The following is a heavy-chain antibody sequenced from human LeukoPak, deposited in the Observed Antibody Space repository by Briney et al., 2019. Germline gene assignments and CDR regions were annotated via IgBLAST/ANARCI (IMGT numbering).Heavy chain of an antibody. J-gene: IGHJ5*02. V-gene: IGHV4-34*01. CDR2: INHSGST. CDR3: ASKYFSHWFDP. Sequence: SETLSLTCAVYGGSFSGYYWSWIRQPPGKGLEWIGEINHSGSTNYNPSLKSRVTISVDTSKNQFSLKLSSVTPADTAVYYCASKYFSHWFDPWGQGTLVTVSS. CDR1: GGSFSGYY. D-gene: IGHD3-3*01.